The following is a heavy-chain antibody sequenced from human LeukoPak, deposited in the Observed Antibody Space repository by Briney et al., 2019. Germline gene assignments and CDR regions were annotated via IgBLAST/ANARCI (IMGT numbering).Heavy chain of an antibody. D-gene: IGHD3-9*01. Sequence: ASVKVSCKASGCTFTGYYMHWVRQAPGQGLEWMGWINPNSGGTNYAQKFQGRVTMTRDTSISTAYMELSRLTSDDTAVYYCARGQHYDIVTGYYSAASDYWGQGTLVTVSS. CDR3: ARGQHYDIVTGYYSAASDY. V-gene: IGHV1-2*02. CDR1: GCTFTGYY. J-gene: IGHJ4*02. CDR2: INPNSGGT.